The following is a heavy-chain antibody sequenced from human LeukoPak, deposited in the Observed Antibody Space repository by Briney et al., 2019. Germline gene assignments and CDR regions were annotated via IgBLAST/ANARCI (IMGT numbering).Heavy chain of an antibody. CDR1: GFTFSSYS. Sequence: GGSLRLSCAASGFTFSSYSMNWVRQAPGKGLEWVSSISSSSSYIYYADSVKGRFTISRDNAKNSLYLQMNSLRAEDTAVYYCARELERRRHFDYWGQGTLVTVSS. J-gene: IGHJ4*02. CDR2: ISSSSSYI. CDR3: ARELERRRHFDY. V-gene: IGHV3-21*01. D-gene: IGHD1-1*01.